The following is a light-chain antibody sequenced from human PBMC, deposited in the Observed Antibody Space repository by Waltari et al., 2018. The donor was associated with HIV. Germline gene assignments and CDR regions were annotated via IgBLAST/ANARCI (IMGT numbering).Light chain of an antibody. Sequence: SYVLTQPPSVSVAPGKTAKITCGGDNIGSESVSWYQQKTGQAPLLVIYYDTDRPSGIPERFSGSSSGDTATLTSSGVEAGDEVDYHCQVWLSSSGDHPVFGGGTRLTVL. CDR3: QVWLSSSGDHPV. CDR1: NIGSES. J-gene: IGLJ2*01. V-gene: IGLV3-21*01. CDR2: YDT.